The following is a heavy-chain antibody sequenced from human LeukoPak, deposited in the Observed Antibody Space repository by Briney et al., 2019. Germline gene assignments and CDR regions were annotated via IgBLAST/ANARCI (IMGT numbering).Heavy chain of an antibody. CDR3: ARYTYYFDY. D-gene: IGHD1-1*01. Sequence: SQTQSLTCTVSGGSISRGGYYWTWIRQHPGKGLEWIWYIYYSRSIYYNPSLKSRVTISVDTSKNQFSLKLSSVTAADTAVYYCARYTYYFDYWGQGTLVTVSS. CDR2: IYYSRSI. J-gene: IGHJ4*02. CDR1: GGSISRGGYY. V-gene: IGHV4-31*03.